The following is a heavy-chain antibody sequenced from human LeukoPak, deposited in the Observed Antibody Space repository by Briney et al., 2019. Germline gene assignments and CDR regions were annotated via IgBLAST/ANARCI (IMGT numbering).Heavy chain of an antibody. D-gene: IGHD2-2*01. CDR2: ISGSGGST. CDR3: AKGGRVVPAAIDAFDI. V-gene: IGHV3-23*01. J-gene: IGHJ3*02. CDR1: GFTFSSYA. Sequence: PGGSLRLSCAASGFTFSSYAMSWVRQAPGKGLEWVSAISGSGGSTYYADSVKGRFTISRDNSKNTLYLQMNSLRAEDTAVYYCAKGGRVVPAAIDAFDIWGQGTMVTVSS.